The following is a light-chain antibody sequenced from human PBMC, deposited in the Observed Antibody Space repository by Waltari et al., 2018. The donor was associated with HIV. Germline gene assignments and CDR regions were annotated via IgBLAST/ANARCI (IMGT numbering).Light chain of an antibody. CDR2: RSA. CDR1: QPLRSS. Sequence: DIRMTQSPSFVSASVGDSATITCRPSQPLRSSLAWYQHRPGTVPTLLVYRSASLHTGVPARFTGHGSVRDFTLCIANLQAEDFATYCCQQYESFPHTFGGGTRVEI. V-gene: IGKV1-12*01. CDR3: QQYESFPHT. J-gene: IGKJ4*01.